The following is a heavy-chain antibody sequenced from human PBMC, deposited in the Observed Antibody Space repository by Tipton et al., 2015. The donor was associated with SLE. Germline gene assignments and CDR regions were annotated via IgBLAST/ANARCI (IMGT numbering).Heavy chain of an antibody. Sequence: RSLRLSCAASGFTFSSYGMHWVRQAPGKGLEWVAVIWYDGSNKYYADSVKGRFTISRDNSKNTLYLQMNRLRPEDTAVYYCAKDRFYDSGGYFFFDYWGPGTQVTVSS. CDR2: IWYDGSNK. CDR1: GFTFSSYG. V-gene: IGHV3-33*06. J-gene: IGHJ4*02. D-gene: IGHD3-22*01. CDR3: AKDRFYDSGGYFFFDY.